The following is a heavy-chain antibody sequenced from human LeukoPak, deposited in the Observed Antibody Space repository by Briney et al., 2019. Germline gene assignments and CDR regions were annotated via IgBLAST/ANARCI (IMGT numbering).Heavy chain of an antibody. CDR1: GFTFSSYG. J-gene: IGHJ4*02. CDR3: ARVSRDIVVVVPATGYFDY. D-gene: IGHD2-15*01. Sequence: QPGRSLRLSCAASGFTFSSYGMHWVRQAPGKGLEWVAVIWYDGSNKYYADSVKGRFTISRDNSKNTLYLQMNSLRAEDTAVYYCARVSRDIVVVVPATGYFDYWGQGTLVTVSS. CDR2: IWYDGSNK. V-gene: IGHV3-33*01.